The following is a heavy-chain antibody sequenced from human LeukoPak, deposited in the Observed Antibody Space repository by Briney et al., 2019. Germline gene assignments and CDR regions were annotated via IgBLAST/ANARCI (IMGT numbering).Heavy chain of an antibody. CDR1: GFTFSNYS. D-gene: IGHD6-13*01. V-gene: IGHV3-48*04. Sequence: PGGSLRLSCAASGFTFSNYSMNWVRQAPGKGLEWVSYISTTSSTIYYADSVKGRFTISRDNAKNSLYLQMNSLRAEDTAVYYCARGGRIAAAGDAFDIWGQGTMVTVSS. CDR2: ISTTSSTI. J-gene: IGHJ3*02. CDR3: ARGGRIAAAGDAFDI.